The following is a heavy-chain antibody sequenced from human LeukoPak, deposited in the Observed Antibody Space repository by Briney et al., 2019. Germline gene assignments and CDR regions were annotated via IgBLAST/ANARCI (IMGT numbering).Heavy chain of an antibody. CDR3: ARHESTYYYGSGSYPGPRFDY. D-gene: IGHD3-10*01. Sequence: SETLSLTCTVSGGSISSSNYYWGWIRQPPGKGLEWIGNLYYTGSTYYNPSLKSRVTLSVDTSKNQFSLKLSSVTAADTAVYYCARHESTYYYGSGSYPGPRFDYWGQGTLVTVSS. J-gene: IGHJ4*02. V-gene: IGHV4-39*01. CDR2: LYYTGST. CDR1: GGSISSSNYY.